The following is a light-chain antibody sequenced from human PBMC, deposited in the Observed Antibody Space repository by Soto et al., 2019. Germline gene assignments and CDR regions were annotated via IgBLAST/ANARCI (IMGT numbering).Light chain of an antibody. J-gene: IGLJ2*01. Sequence: QSALTQPASVSGSPGQSITMSCTGTSSDVGGYNYVSWYQQHPGKAPKVMIYDVSNRPSGVSNRFSGSKSGNTASLTISGLQAEDEADYYCSSYTRSSTVIFGGGTKVTVL. CDR1: SSDVGGYNY. V-gene: IGLV2-14*01. CDR3: SSYTRSSTVI. CDR2: DVS.